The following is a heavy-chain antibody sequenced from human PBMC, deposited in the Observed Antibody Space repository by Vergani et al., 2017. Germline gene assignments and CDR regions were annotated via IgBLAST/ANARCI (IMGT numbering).Heavy chain of an antibody. Sequence: EVQLVQSGAEVKKPGESLQISCQISGYSFTNYWIGWVRQMPGKGLEWMGIIHPADSDTRYSPSFHGQVTSSVDKSISTAYLQRSSLRASDSAMYYCARLDGRDSSGSKYFDYWGQGTLVTVSS. J-gene: IGHJ4*02. V-gene: IGHV5-51*01. CDR1: GYSFTNYW. CDR3: ARLDGRDSSGSKYFDY. CDR2: IHPADSDT. D-gene: IGHD3-22*01.